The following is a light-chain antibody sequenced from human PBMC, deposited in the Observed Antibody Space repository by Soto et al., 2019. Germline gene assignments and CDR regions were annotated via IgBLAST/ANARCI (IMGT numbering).Light chain of an antibody. J-gene: IGLJ3*02. Sequence: QSALTQPASVSGSPGQSITISCNGTSSDVGGYNYVSWYQHHAGKAPKLLIYNVSDRPSGVSNRFSGSKSGNTASLTISGLQAEDEADYYCNSYTTSSTLLFGGGTKLTVL. CDR1: SSDVGGYNY. V-gene: IGLV2-14*03. CDR2: NVS. CDR3: NSYTTSSTLL.